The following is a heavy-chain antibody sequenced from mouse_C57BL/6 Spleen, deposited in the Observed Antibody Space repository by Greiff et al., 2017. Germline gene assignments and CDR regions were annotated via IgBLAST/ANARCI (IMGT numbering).Heavy chain of an antibody. Sequence: EVQLVESGGGLVKPGGSLKLSCAASGFTFSDYGMHWVRQAPEKGLEWVAYISSGSSTIYYADTVKGRFTISRDNAKNTLFLQMTSLRSEDTAMYYCARPLYDYDDVLFAYWGQGTLVTVSA. J-gene: IGHJ3*01. CDR1: GFTFSDYG. CDR3: ARPLYDYDDVLFAY. D-gene: IGHD2-4*01. CDR2: ISSGSSTI. V-gene: IGHV5-17*01.